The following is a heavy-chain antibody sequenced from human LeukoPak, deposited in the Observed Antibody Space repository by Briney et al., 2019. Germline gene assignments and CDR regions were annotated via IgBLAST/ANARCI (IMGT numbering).Heavy chain of an antibody. J-gene: IGHJ4*02. CDR1: GGSISSYY. CDR3: ARNGYSYGPFDY. D-gene: IGHD5-18*01. V-gene: IGHV4-59*01. Sequence: SETLSLTCTVSGGSISSYYWSWIRQPAGKELEWIGYIYYSGSTNYNPSLKSRVTISVDTSKNQFSLKVSSVTAADTAVYYCARNGYSYGPFDYWGQGTLVTVSS. CDR2: IYYSGST.